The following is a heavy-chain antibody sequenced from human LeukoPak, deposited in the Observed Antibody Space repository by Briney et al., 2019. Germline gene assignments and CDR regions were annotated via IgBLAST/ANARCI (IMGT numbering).Heavy chain of an antibody. V-gene: IGHV3-23*01. J-gene: IGHJ5*02. CDR2: ISGSGGST. Sequence: GGSLRLSCAASGFTFSSYAMSGVRQAPGKGLEWVSAISGSGGSTYYADSVKGRFTISRDNSKNTLYLQMNSLRAEDTAVYYCAKPKHIVVVIGWFDPWGQGTLVTVSS. D-gene: IGHD2-21*01. CDR3: AKPKHIVVVIGWFDP. CDR1: GFTFSSYA.